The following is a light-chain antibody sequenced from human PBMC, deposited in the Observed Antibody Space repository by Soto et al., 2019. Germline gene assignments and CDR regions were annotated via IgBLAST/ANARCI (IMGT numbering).Light chain of an antibody. CDR1: QNINDNF. J-gene: IGKJ1*01. Sequence: EIVLTQSPGTLSLSPGERATLSCRASQNINDNFLAWYQQKPGQAPRLLIYGASSRATGIPDRFSGSGSGTDFTLTISRLEPEDFAVYYCQQYGSSPRTFGQGTKVDIK. CDR2: GAS. CDR3: QQYGSSPRT. V-gene: IGKV3-20*01.